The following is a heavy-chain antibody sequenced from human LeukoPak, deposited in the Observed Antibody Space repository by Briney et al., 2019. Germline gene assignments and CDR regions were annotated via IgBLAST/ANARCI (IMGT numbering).Heavy chain of an antibody. CDR3: ARLVMTTFGGVTLRRPNWFDP. J-gene: IGHJ5*02. V-gene: IGHV4-39*01. D-gene: IGHD3-16*01. CDR2: IYYSGST. CDR1: VGSISSSSYY. Sequence: SETLSLTCTVSVGSISSSSYYSGWTRHPPGKGLEWIGSIYYSGSTYYNPSLKTRATISVDTSKNQFSLRLSSVTAADTAVYYCARLVMTTFGGVTLRRPNWFDPWGQGTLVTVSS.